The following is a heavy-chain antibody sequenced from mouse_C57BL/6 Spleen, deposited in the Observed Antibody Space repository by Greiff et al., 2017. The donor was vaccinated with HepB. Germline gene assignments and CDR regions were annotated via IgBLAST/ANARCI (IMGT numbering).Heavy chain of an antibody. CDR3: TRGTGTYYAMDY. V-gene: IGHV1-15*01. CDR2: IDPETGGT. CDR1: GYTFTDYE. Sequence: VQLQQSGAELVRPGASVTLSCKASGYTFTDYEMHWVKQTPVHGLEWIGAIDPETGGTAYNQKFKGKAILTADKSSSTADMELRSLTSEDSAVYYCTRGTGTYYAMDYWGQGTSVTVSS. J-gene: IGHJ4*01. D-gene: IGHD4-1*01.